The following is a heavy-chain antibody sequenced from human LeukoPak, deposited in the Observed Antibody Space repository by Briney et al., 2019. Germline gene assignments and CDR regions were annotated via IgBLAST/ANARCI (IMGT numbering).Heavy chain of an antibody. CDR3: AKEEYGSGSLTRVVY. CDR2: ISSSSNYI. D-gene: IGHD3-10*01. J-gene: IGHJ4*02. V-gene: IGHV3-21*04. Sequence: PGGSLRLSCAASGFTFSSYSMNLVRQAPWKGLEWVSSISSSSNYIYYADSVRGRFTISRDNAKNSLYLQMNSLRAEDTAVYYCAKEEYGSGSLTRVVYWGQGTLVTVSS. CDR1: GFTFSSYS.